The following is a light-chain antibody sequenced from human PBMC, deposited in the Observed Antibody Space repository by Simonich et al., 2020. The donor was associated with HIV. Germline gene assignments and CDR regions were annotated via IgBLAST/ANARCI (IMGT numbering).Light chain of an antibody. Sequence: QSALTQPASVSGSPGQSITISCTGTSCDVGNYNLVSWYQQHPGKAPKLMIYEGSKRPSGVSNRLSGSKSGNTASLTIAGLQAEDEADYYCCSYAGSWVFGGGTKLTVL. J-gene: IGLJ3*02. CDR3: CSYAGSWV. CDR2: EGS. V-gene: IGLV2-23*01. CDR1: SCDVGNYNL.